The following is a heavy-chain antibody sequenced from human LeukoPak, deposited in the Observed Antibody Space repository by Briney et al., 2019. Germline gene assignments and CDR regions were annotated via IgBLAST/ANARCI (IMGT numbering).Heavy chain of an antibody. CDR1: GYTFTSYY. J-gene: IGHJ4*02. CDR2: INPSGGST. Sequence: ASVKVSCKASGYTFTSYYMHWMRQAPGQGLEWMGIINPSGGSTSYAQKFQGRVTMTRDTSTSTVYMELSSLRSEDTAVYYCARGAATTYYDFWSGYRYYFDYWGQGTLVTVSS. V-gene: IGHV1-46*01. CDR3: ARGAATTYYDFWSGYRYYFDY. D-gene: IGHD3-3*01.